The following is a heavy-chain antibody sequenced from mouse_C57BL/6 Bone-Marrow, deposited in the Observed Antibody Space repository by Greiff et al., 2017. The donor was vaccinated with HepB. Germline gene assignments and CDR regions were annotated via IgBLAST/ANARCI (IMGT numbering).Heavy chain of an antibody. CDR3: ARRLRLLDY. V-gene: IGHV1-82*01. D-gene: IGHD1-2*01. Sequence: VKLQQSGPELVKPGASVKISCKASGYAFSSSWMNWVKQRPGKGLEWIGRIYPGDGDTNYNGKFKGKATLTADKSSSTAYMQLSSLTSEDSAVYFCARRLRLLDYWGQGTTLTVSS. CDR2: IYPGDGDT. J-gene: IGHJ2*01. CDR1: GYAFSSSW.